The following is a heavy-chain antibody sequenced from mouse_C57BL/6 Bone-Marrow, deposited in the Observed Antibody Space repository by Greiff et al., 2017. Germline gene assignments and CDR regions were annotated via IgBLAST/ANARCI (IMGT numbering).Heavy chain of an antibody. CDR1: GYTFTSYW. CDR2: IYPGNSDT. CDR3: TRGYYGSSYTDY. D-gene: IGHD1-1*01. V-gene: IGHV1-5*01. J-gene: IGHJ2*01. Sequence: VQLQQSGTVLARPGASVKMSCKTSGYTFTSYWMHWVKQRPGQGLEWIGAIYPGNSDTSYNQKFKGKAKLTAVTSASTAYMERSSLTNEDSAVYYCTRGYYGSSYTDYWGQGTTLTVSS.